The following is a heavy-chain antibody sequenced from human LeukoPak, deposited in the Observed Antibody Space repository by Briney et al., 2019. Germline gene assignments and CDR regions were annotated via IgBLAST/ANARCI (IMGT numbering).Heavy chain of an antibody. CDR1: GGSISSYY. D-gene: IGHD2-2*01. Sequence: SETLSLTCTVSGGSISSYYWSWIRQPPGKGLEWIGYIYYSGSTNYNPSLKSRVTISVDTSKNQFSLKLGSVTAADTAVYYCARLYCSSTSCSFLDPWGQGTLVTVSS. CDR2: IYYSGST. J-gene: IGHJ5*02. CDR3: ARLYCSSTSCSFLDP. V-gene: IGHV4-59*08.